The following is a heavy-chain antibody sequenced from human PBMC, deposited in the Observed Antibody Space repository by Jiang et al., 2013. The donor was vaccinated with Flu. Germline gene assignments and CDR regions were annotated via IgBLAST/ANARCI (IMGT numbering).Heavy chain of an antibody. Sequence: GAEVKKPGESLKISCKGSGYSFTSYWIGWVRQMPGKGLEWMGIIYPGDSDTRYSPSFQGQVTISADKSISTAYLQWSSLKASDTAMYYCASLTYDSSGYFIWGWFDPWGQGTLVTV. D-gene: IGHD3-22*01. CDR2: IYPGDSDT. V-gene: IGHV5-51*01. CDR3: ASLTYDSSGYFIWGWFDP. J-gene: IGHJ5*02. CDR1: GYSFTSYW.